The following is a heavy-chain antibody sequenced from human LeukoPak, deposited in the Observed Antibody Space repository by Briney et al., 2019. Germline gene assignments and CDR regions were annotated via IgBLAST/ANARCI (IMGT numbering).Heavy chain of an antibody. J-gene: IGHJ4*02. CDR3: ARQRGYCSGGSCYGMFDY. CDR1: GGSISSSNYY. Sequence: SETLSLTCTVSGGSISSSNYYWGWIRQPPGKGLEWIGSIYYSGSIYYNPSLKSRVTISVDTSKNQFSLKLTSVTAADTAVYYCARQRGYCSGGSCYGMFDYWGQGTLVTVSS. V-gene: IGHV4-39*01. CDR2: IYYSGSI. D-gene: IGHD2-15*01.